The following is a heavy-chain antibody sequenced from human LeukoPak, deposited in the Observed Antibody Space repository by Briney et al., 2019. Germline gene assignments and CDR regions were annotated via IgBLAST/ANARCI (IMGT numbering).Heavy chain of an antibody. CDR1: GFNFSSYG. V-gene: IGHV3-30*02. CDR3: AKDPNRGGLSNYGYEWSY. Sequence: PGGSLRLSCAASGFNFSSYGMHWVRQAPGKGLEWVAFIRHDGSNKYYADSVKGRFTISRDNSKNTLYLQMNSLRAEDTAVYYCAKDPNRGGLSNYGYEWSYWGQGTLVTVSS. J-gene: IGHJ4*02. D-gene: IGHD5-18*01. CDR2: IRHDGSNK.